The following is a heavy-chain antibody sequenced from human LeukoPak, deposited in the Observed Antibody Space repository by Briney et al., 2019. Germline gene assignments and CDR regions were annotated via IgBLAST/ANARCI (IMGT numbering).Heavy chain of an antibody. CDR2: IWYDGSNK. CDR3: ARVNMDYYGSGSYPFDY. D-gene: IGHD3-10*01. CDR1: GFTFSSYG. Sequence: GGSLRLSCAASGFTFSSYGMHWVRQAPGKGLEWVAVIWYDGSNKYYADSVKGRFTISRDNSKNTLYLQMNSLRAEDTAVYYCARVNMDYYGSGSYPFDYWGQGTLVTVSS. V-gene: IGHV3-33*01. J-gene: IGHJ4*02.